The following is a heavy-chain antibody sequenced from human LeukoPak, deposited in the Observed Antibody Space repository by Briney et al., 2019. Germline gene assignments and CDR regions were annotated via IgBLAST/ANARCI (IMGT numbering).Heavy chain of an antibody. V-gene: IGHV1-3*01. J-gene: IGHJ5*02. CDR3: ARVFSYSYGPPYNWFDP. Sequence: ASVKVSCKASGYTFTSYTMHWVRQAPGQRLEWMGWINAGNGNTKYSQKFQGRVTITRDTSASTAYMELSSLRSEDTAVYYCARVFSYSYGPPYNWFDPWGQGTLVTVSS. D-gene: IGHD5-18*01. CDR1: GYTFTSYT. CDR2: INAGNGNT.